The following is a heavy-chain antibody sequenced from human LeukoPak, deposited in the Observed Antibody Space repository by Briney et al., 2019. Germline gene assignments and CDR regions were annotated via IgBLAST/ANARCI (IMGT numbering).Heavy chain of an antibody. V-gene: IGHV1-69*04. CDR2: IIPILGIA. CDR1: GYTFTGYY. Sequence: ASVKVSCKASGYTFTGYYMHWVRQAPGQGLEWMGRIIPILGIANYAQKFQGRVTITADKSTSTAYMELSSLRSEDTAVYYCARDRGIAYYDSSGYYYWGQGTLVTVSS. CDR3: ARDRGIAYYDSSGYYY. D-gene: IGHD3-22*01. J-gene: IGHJ4*02.